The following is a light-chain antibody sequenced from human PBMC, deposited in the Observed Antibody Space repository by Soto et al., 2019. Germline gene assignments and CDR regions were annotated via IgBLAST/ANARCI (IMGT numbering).Light chain of an antibody. V-gene: IGLV2-8*01. CDR3: SSYAGRNNLV. Sequence: QSALTQPPSASGSPGQSVTISCTGTSSDVGGYNYVSWYQQHPGKAPKLIIYEVSKRPSGVPDRFSGSKSGNTASLTVSGHQAEEEADYYCSSYAGRNNLVFGGGTMVTV. J-gene: IGLJ2*01. CDR2: EVS. CDR1: SSDVGGYNY.